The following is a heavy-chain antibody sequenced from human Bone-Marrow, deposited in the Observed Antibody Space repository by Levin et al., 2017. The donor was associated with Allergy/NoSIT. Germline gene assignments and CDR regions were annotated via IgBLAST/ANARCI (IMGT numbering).Heavy chain of an antibody. CDR3: ARRGIAAAGTHWFDP. CDR2: ISSSGSTI. D-gene: IGHD6-13*01. V-gene: IGHV3-11*01. Sequence: GESLKISCAASGFTFSDYYMSWIRQAPGKGLEWVSYISSSGSTIYYADSVKGRFTISRDNAKNSLYLQMNSLRAEDTAVYYCARRGIAAAGTHWFDPWGQGTLVTVSS. J-gene: IGHJ5*02. CDR1: GFTFSDYY.